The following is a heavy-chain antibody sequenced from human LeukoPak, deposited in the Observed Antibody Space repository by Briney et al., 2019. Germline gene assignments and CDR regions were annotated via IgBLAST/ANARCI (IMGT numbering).Heavy chain of an antibody. CDR2: ISNDGSTT. V-gene: IGHV3-74*01. D-gene: IGHD6-6*01. CDR3: AKDGRSSSSGFDY. Sequence: PGGSLRLSCAASGFTFSTFWMHWVRQTPGKGLVWVSRISNDGSTTHYADSVKGRFTISRDNAKNSLYLQMNSLRAEDTAMYYCAKDGRSSSSGFDYWGQGTLVTVSS. J-gene: IGHJ4*02. CDR1: GFTFSTFW.